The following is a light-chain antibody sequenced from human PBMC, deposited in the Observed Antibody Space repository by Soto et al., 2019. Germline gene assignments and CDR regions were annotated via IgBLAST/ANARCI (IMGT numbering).Light chain of an antibody. J-gene: IGKJ5*01. Sequence: NQLTQSPYSLSASLGDRVTIPXQASHDIRLYFNWYQQKRGXAPKXXXAYXSNFQKGCPSSLSGSGSGTDFTCTISSLQPEDSVKYYCQQYERLRRTFGQGTRLEIK. CDR1: HDIRLY. CDR2: YXS. V-gene: IGKV1-33*01. CDR3: QQYERLRRT.